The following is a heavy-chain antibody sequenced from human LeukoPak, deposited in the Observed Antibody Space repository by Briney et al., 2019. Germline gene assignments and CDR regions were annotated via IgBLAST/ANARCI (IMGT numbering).Heavy chain of an antibody. D-gene: IGHD3-22*01. J-gene: IGHJ3*02. CDR1: VYTFSSYS. V-gene: IGHV1-18*01. CDR3: ARPLTYYYDSSGRQACDI. CDR2: ISAYNGDT. Sequence: ASVKVSFKSSVYTFSSYSITWVRQAPGQGLEWMGWISAYNGDTNYAQKFQGRLTMTTDTSTNTAYMELRSLRSDDTAVYYCARPLTYYYDSSGRQACDIWGRGTMVTVSS.